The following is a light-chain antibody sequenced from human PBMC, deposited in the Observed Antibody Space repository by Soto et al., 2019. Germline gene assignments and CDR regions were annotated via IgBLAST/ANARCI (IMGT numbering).Light chain of an antibody. V-gene: IGLV7-46*01. CDR3: FLSYSGAGQV. Sequence: QAVVTQEPSLTVSPGGTVTLTCGSSTGAVTSGHYPYWFQQKPGQAPRTLIYDTSNKDSWTPARFSGSLLGGKAALTLSGAQPEDEAEYYCFLSYSGAGQVFGTGTKVTVL. J-gene: IGLJ1*01. CDR2: DTS. CDR1: TGAVTSGHY.